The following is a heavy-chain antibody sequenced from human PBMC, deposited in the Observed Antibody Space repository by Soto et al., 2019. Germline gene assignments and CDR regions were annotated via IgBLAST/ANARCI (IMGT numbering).Heavy chain of an antibody. CDR2: IYYSGST. CDR3: ARPTPADYYDSSGYRGMEGWIDP. CDR1: GGSISSSSYY. J-gene: IGHJ5*02. Sequence: SETLSLTCTVSGGSISSSSYYWGWIRQPPGKGLEWIGSIYYSGSTYYNPSLKSRVTISVDTSKNQFSLKLSSVTAADTAVYYCARPTPADYYDSSGYRGMEGWIDPWGQGTLVTVSS. V-gene: IGHV4-39*01. D-gene: IGHD3-22*01.